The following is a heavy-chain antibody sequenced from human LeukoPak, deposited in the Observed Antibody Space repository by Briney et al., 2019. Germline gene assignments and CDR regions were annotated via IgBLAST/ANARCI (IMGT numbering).Heavy chain of an antibody. J-gene: IGHJ2*01. V-gene: IGHV4-59*01. CDR2: IYYSGST. Sequence: SETLSLTCTVSGGSISSYYWSWIRQPPGKGLEWIGYIYYSGSTNYNPPLKSRVTISVDTSKNQFSLKLSSVTAADTAEYYCARVSGDYPYWYFDLWGRGTLVTVSS. D-gene: IGHD4-17*01. CDR3: ARVSGDYPYWYFDL. CDR1: GGSISSYY.